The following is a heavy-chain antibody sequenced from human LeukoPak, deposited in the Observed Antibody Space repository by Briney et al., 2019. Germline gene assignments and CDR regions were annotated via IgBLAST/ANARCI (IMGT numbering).Heavy chain of an antibody. Sequence: LRASVKVSCKASGGTFSSYAISWVRQAPGQGLEWMGGIIPIFGTANYAQKFQGRVTITADESTSTAYMELSSLRSEDTAVYYCARPAREFGSDVNYFDYWGQGTLVTVSS. D-gene: IGHD2-15*01. CDR3: ARPAREFGSDVNYFDY. J-gene: IGHJ4*02. CDR1: GGTFSSYA. CDR2: IIPIFGTA. V-gene: IGHV1-69*13.